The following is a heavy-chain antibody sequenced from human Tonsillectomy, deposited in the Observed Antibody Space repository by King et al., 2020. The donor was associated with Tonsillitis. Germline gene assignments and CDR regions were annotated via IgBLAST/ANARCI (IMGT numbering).Heavy chain of an antibody. J-gene: IGHJ4*02. CDR1: GFTISDYY. D-gene: IGHD3-3*02. Sequence: VQLVESGGGLVKPGGSLRLSCAASGFTISDYYMSWIRQAPGKGLEWVSHIDSGGYTNYADSVKGRFTISRDNAKNSLYLQVNSLRAEDTALYYCARVISSPYCFDYWGQGTLLTVSS. CDR2: IDSGGYT. CDR3: ARVISSPYCFDY. V-gene: IGHV3-11*06.